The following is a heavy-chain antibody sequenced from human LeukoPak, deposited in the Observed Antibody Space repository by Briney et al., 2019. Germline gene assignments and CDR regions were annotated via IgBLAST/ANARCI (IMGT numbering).Heavy chain of an antibody. CDR3: AKAREQWLVPDY. D-gene: IGHD6-19*01. J-gene: IGHJ4*02. CDR1: GFTFSSYG. CDR2: ISYDGSNK. Sequence: GGSLRLSCAASGFTFSSYGMYWVRQAPGKGLEWVSVISYDGSNKYYADSVKGRFTISRDNSKNTLYLQMNSLRAEDTAVYYCAKAREQWLVPDYWGQGTLVTVSS. V-gene: IGHV3-30*18.